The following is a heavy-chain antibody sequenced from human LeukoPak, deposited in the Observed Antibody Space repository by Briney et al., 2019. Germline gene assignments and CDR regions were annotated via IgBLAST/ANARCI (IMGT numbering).Heavy chain of an antibody. D-gene: IGHD4-17*01. Sequence: ASVKLSCKASGYTFTSYYMHWVRQAPGQGLEWMGIINPSGGSTSYAQKFQGRVTMTRDMSTSTVYMELSSLRSEDTAVYYCASGTTTVTTGYWGQGTLVTVSS. CDR2: INPSGGST. CDR3: ASGTTTVTTGY. V-gene: IGHV1-46*01. CDR1: GYTFTSYY. J-gene: IGHJ4*02.